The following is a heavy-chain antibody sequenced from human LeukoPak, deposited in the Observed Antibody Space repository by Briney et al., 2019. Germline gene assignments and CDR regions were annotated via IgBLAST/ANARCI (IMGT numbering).Heavy chain of an antibody. CDR2: ISPNSGGT. V-gene: IGHV1-2*02. CDR1: GYTFTGYY. CDR3: ARGVETYYYDSSGYSPFDY. J-gene: IGHJ4*02. Sequence: ASVKVSCKASGYTFTGYYMHWVRQAPGQGLEWMGWISPNSGGTNYAQKFQGRVTMTRDTSISTAYMELSRLRSDDTAVYYCARGVETYYYDSSGYSPFDYRGQGTLVTVSS. D-gene: IGHD3-22*01.